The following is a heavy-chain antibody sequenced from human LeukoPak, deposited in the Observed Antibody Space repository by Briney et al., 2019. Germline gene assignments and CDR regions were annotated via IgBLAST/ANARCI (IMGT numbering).Heavy chain of an antibody. D-gene: IGHD2-8*01. CDR3: AQDIVLMVYANNWFDP. J-gene: IGHJ5*02. Sequence: PGGSLRLSCAASGFTFSSYAMSWVRQAPGKGLEWVSAISGSGGSTYYADSVKGRFTISRDNSKNTLYLQMNSLRAEDTAVYYCAQDIVLMVYANNWFDPWGQGTLVTVSS. CDR2: ISGSGGST. CDR1: GFTFSSYA. V-gene: IGHV3-23*01.